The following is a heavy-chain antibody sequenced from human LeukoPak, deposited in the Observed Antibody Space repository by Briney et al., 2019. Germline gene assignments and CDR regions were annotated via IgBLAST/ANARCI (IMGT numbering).Heavy chain of an antibody. V-gene: IGHV3-48*03. J-gene: IGHJ3*02. CDR2: ISSSGSTI. CDR3: ARDRGPWYSYGNDAFDI. D-gene: IGHD5-18*01. CDR1: GFTFSSYE. Sequence: GGSLRLSCAASGFTFSSYEMNWVRQAPGKGLEWVSYISSSGSTIYYADTVKGRFTISRDNAKNSLYLQMNSLRAEDTAVYYCARDRGPWYSYGNDAFDIWGQETMVTVSS.